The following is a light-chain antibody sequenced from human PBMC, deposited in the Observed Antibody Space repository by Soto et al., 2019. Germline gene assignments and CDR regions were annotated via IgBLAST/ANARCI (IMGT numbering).Light chain of an antibody. CDR2: GAS. CDR1: QSVTANY. Sequence: EIVLTQSPGTLSLSPGERATLSCRASQSVTANYSAWYQQKPGQAPRLLIYGASNRATGVPDRFGGSGSGTDFFLTISRLETEDFAVFYCQQYGTSEIIFGQGTRLEIK. J-gene: IGKJ5*01. V-gene: IGKV3-20*01. CDR3: QQYGTSEII.